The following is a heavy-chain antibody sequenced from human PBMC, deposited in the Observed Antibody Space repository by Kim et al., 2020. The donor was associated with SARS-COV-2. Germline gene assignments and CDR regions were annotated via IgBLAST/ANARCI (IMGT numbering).Heavy chain of an antibody. D-gene: IGHD3-9*01. J-gene: IGHJ6*02. V-gene: IGHV4-39*01. CDR3: ARHKGRGDDILTGYYGMDV. Sequence: SRVTISVDTSKNQFSLKLSSVTAADAAVYYCARHKGRGDDILTGYYGMDVWGQGTTVTVSS.